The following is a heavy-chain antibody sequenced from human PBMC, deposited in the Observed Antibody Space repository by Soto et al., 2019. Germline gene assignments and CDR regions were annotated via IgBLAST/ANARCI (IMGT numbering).Heavy chain of an antibody. CDR3: AREGDVPYYYYGMDV. D-gene: IGHD2-21*02. CDR2: ISGYDGRT. CDR1: GYTFTRYG. J-gene: IGHJ6*02. V-gene: IGHV1-18*01. Sequence: QVHLVQSGAEVKKPGASVKVSCKTSGYTFTRYGISWVRQAPGQGLEWMGWISGYDGRTNFAQKFQDRVTMTTDTSTNTVYMELRSLRSDDTAVYYCAREGDVPYYYYGMDVWGQGTTVTVSS.